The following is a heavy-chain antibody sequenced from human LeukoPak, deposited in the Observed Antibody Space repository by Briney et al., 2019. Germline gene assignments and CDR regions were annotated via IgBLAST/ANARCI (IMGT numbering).Heavy chain of an antibody. Sequence: GGSLRLSCAASGFTFSSYDMHWVRQATGKGLEWVSAIGTAGGTYYPGSVKGRFTISRENAKNSLYLQMNSLRAGDTAVYYCARERGQWLARGDEAFDIWGQGTMVTVSS. CDR3: ARERGQWLARGDEAFDI. D-gene: IGHD6-19*01. CDR2: IGTAGGT. J-gene: IGHJ3*02. CDR1: GFTFSSYD. V-gene: IGHV3-13*01.